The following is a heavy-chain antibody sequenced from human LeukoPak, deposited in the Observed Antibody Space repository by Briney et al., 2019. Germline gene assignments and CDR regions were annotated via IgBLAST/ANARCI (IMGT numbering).Heavy chain of an antibody. Sequence: SVKVPCKASGGTFSSYAISWVRQAPGQGLEWMGGIIRIFGTANYAQKFQGRVTITTDESTSTAYMELSSLRSEDTAVYYCASSSPPPYCSGGSCYFNFDYWGQGTLVTVSS. CDR3: ASSSPPPYCSGGSCYFNFDY. V-gene: IGHV1-69*05. J-gene: IGHJ4*02. D-gene: IGHD2-15*01. CDR2: IIRIFGTA. CDR1: GGTFSSYA.